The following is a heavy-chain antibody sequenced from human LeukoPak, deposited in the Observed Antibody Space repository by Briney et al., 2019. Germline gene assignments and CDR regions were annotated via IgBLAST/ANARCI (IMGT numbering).Heavy chain of an antibody. CDR2: IYYSGST. D-gene: IGHD3-22*01. CDR1: GGSISTYY. CDR3: ARDRYYYDSSGYRFFDY. J-gene: IGHJ4*02. Sequence: SETLSLTCTVSGGSISTYYWSWIRQPPGKGLEWIGYIYYSGSTNYNPSLKSRVTISVDTSKNQFSLKLSSVTAADTAVYYCARDRYYYDSSGYRFFDYWGQGTLVTVSS. V-gene: IGHV4-59*01.